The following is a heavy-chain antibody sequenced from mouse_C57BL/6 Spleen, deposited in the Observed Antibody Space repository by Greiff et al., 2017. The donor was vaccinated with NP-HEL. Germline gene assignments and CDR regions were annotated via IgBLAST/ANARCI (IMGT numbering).Heavy chain of an antibody. CDR3: ARKPGSSPYYAMDY. J-gene: IGHJ4*01. Sequence: VQLQQSGPERVKPGASVKISCKASGYSFTGYYMNWVKQSPEKSLEWIGEMNPSTGGTTYNQKFKAKATLTVDKSSSTAYMQLKSLTSEDSAVYYCARKPGSSPYYAMDYWGQGTSVTVSS. V-gene: IGHV1-42*01. D-gene: IGHD1-1*01. CDR2: MNPSTGGT. CDR1: GYSFTGYY.